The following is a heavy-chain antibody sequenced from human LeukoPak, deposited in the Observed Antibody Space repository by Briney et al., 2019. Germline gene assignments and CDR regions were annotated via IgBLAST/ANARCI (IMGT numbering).Heavy chain of an antibody. D-gene: IGHD3-16*01. Sequence: GGSLRLSCAASGFTFSNYNMNWVRQAPGKGLEWVSSISSSSTYISYADSVKGRFTISRDNAKHSLLLQMNSLRAEETAVYYCARADVMGGQGTLVTVSS. J-gene: IGHJ4*02. CDR1: GFTFSNYN. CDR3: ARADVM. CDR2: ISSSSTYI. V-gene: IGHV3-21*01.